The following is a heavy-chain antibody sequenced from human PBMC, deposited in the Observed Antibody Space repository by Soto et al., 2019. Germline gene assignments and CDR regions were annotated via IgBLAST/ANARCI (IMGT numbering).Heavy chain of an antibody. Sequence: PSETLSLTCAVYGGSFSGYYWSWIRQPPGKGLEWIGEINHSGSTNYNPSLKSRVTISVDTSKNQFSLKLSSVTAADTAVYYCARGWYYDFWSGYYPKNNWFDPWGQGTLVTVS. CDR2: INHSGST. V-gene: IGHV4-34*01. D-gene: IGHD3-3*01. J-gene: IGHJ5*02. CDR3: ARGWYYDFWSGYYPKNNWFDP. CDR1: GGSFSGYY.